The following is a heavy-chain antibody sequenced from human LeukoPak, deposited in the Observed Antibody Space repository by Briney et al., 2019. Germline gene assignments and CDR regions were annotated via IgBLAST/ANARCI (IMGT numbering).Heavy chain of an antibody. Sequence: GGPLRLSCAASGFTFSAYAMHWVRQAPGKGLEWVALISYDGSDKYYAGSVKGRFTISRDNSKNTLYLQMNSLRADDTAVYYCAKSLRGTGLDAFDIWGQGTMVTVSS. CDR1: GFTFSAYA. D-gene: IGHD2-8*02. CDR3: AKSLRGTGLDAFDI. V-gene: IGHV3-30*18. J-gene: IGHJ3*02. CDR2: ISYDGSDK.